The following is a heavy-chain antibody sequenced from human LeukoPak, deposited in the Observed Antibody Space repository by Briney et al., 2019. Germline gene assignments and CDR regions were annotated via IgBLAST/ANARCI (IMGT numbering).Heavy chain of an antibody. CDR2: INPNSGGT. CDR1: GYTFTGYY. V-gene: IGHV1-2*02. D-gene: IGHD1-7*01. J-gene: IGHJ5*02. Sequence: ASVKVSCKASGYTFTGYYMHWVRQAPGQGLEWMGWINPNSGGTNYAQKFQGRVTMTRDTSISTAYMELSRLRSDDTAVYYCAGEGHYITGTTSDWFDPWGQGTLVTVSS. CDR3: AGEGHYITGTTSDWFDP.